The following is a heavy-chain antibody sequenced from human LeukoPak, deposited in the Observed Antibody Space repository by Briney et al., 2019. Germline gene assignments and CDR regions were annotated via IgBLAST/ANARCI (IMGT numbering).Heavy chain of an antibody. V-gene: IGHV3-23*01. D-gene: IGHD3-10*01. CDR1: GFTFDDYA. Sequence: PGRSLRLSCAASGFTFDDYAMHWVRQAPGKGLEWVSAISGSGGSTYYADSVKGRFTISRDNSKNTLYLQMNSLRAEDTAVYYCAKDRGVYGSGSSSYYFDYWGQGTLVTVSS. CDR3: AKDRGVYGSGSSSYYFDY. J-gene: IGHJ4*02. CDR2: ISGSGGST.